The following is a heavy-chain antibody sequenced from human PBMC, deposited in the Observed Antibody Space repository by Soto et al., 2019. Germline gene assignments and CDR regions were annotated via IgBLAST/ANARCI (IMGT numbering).Heavy chain of an antibody. J-gene: IGHJ4*02. CDR1: GGSISRGGYY. D-gene: IGHD1-1*01. V-gene: IGHV4-31*03. CDR3: ARRPYATGTDY. Sequence: QVQLQASGPGLVKPSQTLSLTCTVSGGSISRGGYYWSWILQHPGKGLEWIGYIYYSGSTYYNPSLKSSVTISVDTSKNQFSLKLSSVTAADTAVYYCARRPYATGTDYWGQGTLVTVSS. CDR2: IYYSGST.